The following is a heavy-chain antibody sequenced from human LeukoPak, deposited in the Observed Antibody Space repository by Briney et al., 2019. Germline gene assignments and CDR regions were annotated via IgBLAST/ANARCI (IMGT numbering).Heavy chain of an antibody. CDR3: ARELGGTKTGGFDI. V-gene: IGHV3-64*02. Sequence: GGSLRPSCAALGSTLRYHDMDWGRQSPGKGLEFVSSIGAAGAHTFYADSVKGRFTISRDNFQSTMYLQMDGLRPEDSAVYYCARELGGTKTGGFDIWGQGTVVTVSS. J-gene: IGHJ3*02. D-gene: IGHD1-14*01. CDR2: IGAAGAHT. CDR1: GSTLRYHD.